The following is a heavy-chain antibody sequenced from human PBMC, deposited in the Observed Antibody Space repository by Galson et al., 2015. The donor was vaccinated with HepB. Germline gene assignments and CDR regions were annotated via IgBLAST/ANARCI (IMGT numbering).Heavy chain of an antibody. V-gene: IGHV1-18*01. Sequence: SVKVSCKASGYTFTSYGISWVRQAPGQGLEWMGWISAYNGNTKYAQKVQGRVTMTTDTSTSTAYMELRSLRPDDTAVYYCAREGEIQLWSYYYYYMDVWGKGTTVTVSS. D-gene: IGHD5-18*01. CDR1: GYTFTSYG. CDR3: AREGEIQLWSYYYYYMDV. CDR2: ISAYNGNT. J-gene: IGHJ6*03.